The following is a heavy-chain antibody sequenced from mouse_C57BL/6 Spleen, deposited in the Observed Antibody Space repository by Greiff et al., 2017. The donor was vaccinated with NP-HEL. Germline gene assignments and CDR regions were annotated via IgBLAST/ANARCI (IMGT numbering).Heavy chain of an antibody. CDR1: GYTFTSYT. J-gene: IGHJ2*01. CDR2: INPSSGYT. Sequence: VQLQQSGAELARPGASVKMSCKASGYTFTSYTMHWVKQRPGQGLEWIGYINPSSGYTKYNQKFKDKATLTADKSSSTAYMQLSSLTSEESAVYYCATKSKRGGLDYWGQCTTLTVSS. CDR3: ATKSKRGGLDY. V-gene: IGHV1-4*01.